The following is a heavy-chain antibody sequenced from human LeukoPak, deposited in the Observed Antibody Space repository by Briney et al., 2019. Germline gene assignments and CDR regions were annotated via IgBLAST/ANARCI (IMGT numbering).Heavy chain of an antibody. CDR3: ARISMLDSSGYDYFDY. J-gene: IGHJ4*02. V-gene: IGHV4-59*01. CDR2: IYYSGST. Sequence: SETLSLTCTVSGGSISSYYWSWIRQPPGKGLEWIGYIYYSGSTNYNPSLKSRVTISVDTSKNQFSLKLSSVTAEDTAVYYCARISMLDSSGYDYFDYWGQGTLVTVSS. CDR1: GGSISSYY. D-gene: IGHD3-22*01.